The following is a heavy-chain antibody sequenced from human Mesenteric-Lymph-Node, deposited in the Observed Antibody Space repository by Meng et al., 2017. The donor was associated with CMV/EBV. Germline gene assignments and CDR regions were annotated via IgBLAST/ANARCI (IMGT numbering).Heavy chain of an antibody. Sequence: GESLKISCAASGFTFNTYWMHWVRQAPGKGLEWVSTICGGGDSTYYADSVKDRFTISRDNSQNTLYLQMNSLRAEDTAVYYCATPSDPSFYYDFWSGYYGMDVWGQGTTVTVSS. V-gene: IGHV3-23*01. J-gene: IGHJ6*02. D-gene: IGHD3-3*01. CDR1: GFTFNTYW. CDR2: ICGGGDST. CDR3: ATPSDPSFYYDFWSGYYGMDV.